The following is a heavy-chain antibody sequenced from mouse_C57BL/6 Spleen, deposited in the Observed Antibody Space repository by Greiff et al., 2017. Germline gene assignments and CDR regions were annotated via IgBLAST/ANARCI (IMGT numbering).Heavy chain of an antibody. CDR3: ARHEDPTGKGSFDY. V-gene: IGHV1-62-2*01. CDR1: GYTFTEYT. J-gene: IGHJ2*01. CDR2: FYPGSGSI. Sequence: QVQLKESGAELVKPGASVKLSCKASGYTFTEYTIHWVKQRSGQGLEWIGWFYPGSGSIKYNEKFKDKATLTADKSSSTVYMELSRLTSEDSAVXFGARHEDPTGKGSFDYWGQGTTLTVSS. D-gene: IGHD4-1*02.